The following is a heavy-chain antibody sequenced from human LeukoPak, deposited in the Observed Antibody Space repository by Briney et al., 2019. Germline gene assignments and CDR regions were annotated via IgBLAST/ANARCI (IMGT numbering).Heavy chain of an antibody. CDR3: ARVRQLNQRGDY. CDR2: ISGSGGST. Sequence: ESGGSLRLSCAASGFTFSSYAMSWVRQAPGKGLEWVSAISGSGGSTYYADSVKGRFTISRDNAKNSLYLQMNSLRAEDTAVYYCARVRQLNQRGDYWGQGTLVTVSS. V-gene: IGHV3-23*01. CDR1: GFTFSSYA. J-gene: IGHJ4*02. D-gene: IGHD6-13*01.